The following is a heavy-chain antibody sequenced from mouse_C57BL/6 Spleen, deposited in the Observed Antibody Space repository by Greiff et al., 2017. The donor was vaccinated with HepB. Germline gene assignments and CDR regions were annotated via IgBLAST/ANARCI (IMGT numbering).Heavy chain of an antibody. CDR2: IYPGDGDT. CDR3: ASLDGYDAGYAMDY. V-gene: IGHV1-82*01. J-gene: IGHJ4*01. CDR1: GYAFSSSW. D-gene: IGHD2-2*01. Sequence: QVQLQQSGPELVKPGASVKISCKASGYAFSSSWMNWVKQRPGKGLEWIGRIYPGDGDTNYNGKFKGKATLTADKSSSTAYMHLSSLTSEDSAVYFCASLDGYDAGYAMDYWGQGTSVTVSS.